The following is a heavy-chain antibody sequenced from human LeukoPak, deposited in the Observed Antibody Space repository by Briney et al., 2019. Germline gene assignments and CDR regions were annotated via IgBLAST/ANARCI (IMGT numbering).Heavy chain of an antibody. D-gene: IGHD6-19*01. CDR3: ARLWGSGWYFDY. Sequence: GGSLGLSCAASGFTFSSYGMHWVRQAPGKGLEWGALIFYDGSIKYYENSVRGRLTISRDKSKNTLYLQRNSRRAEDTAVYCCARLWGSGWYFDYWGQGTLVTVPS. CDR2: IFYDGSIK. V-gene: IGHV3-33*01. J-gene: IGHJ4*02. CDR1: GFTFSSYG.